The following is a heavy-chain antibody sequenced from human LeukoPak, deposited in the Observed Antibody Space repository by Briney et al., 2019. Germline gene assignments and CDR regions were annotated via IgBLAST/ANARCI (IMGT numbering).Heavy chain of an antibody. J-gene: IGHJ4*02. CDR2: IYYSGST. V-gene: IGHV4-59*12. CDR3: ARDSFGYSGYVVDY. D-gene: IGHD5-12*01. Sequence: SETLSLTCTVSGGSISSYYWSWIRQPPGKGLEWIGYIYYSGSTNYNPSLKSRVTISVDTSKNQFSLKLSSVTAADTAVYYCARDSFGYSGYVVDYWGQGTLVTVSS. CDR1: GGSISSYY.